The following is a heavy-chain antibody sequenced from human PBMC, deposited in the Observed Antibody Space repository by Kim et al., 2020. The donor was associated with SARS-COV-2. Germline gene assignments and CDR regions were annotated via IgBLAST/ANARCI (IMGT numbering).Heavy chain of an antibody. CDR3: ARGPVDIVATITSIDY. CDR2: IYYSGST. Sequence: SETLSLTCTVSGGSISSGDYYWSWIRQPPGKGLEWIGYIYYSGSTYYNPSLKSRVTISVDTSKNQFSLKLSSVTAADTAVYYCARGPVDIVATITSIDYWGQGTLVTVSS. CDR1: GGSISSGDYY. V-gene: IGHV4-30-4*01. J-gene: IGHJ4*02. D-gene: IGHD5-12*01.